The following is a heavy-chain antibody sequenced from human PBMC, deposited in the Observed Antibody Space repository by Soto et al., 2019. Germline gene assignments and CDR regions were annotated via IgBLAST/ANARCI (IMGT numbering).Heavy chain of an antibody. CDR3: ARDCDVGSSSFYYYYYGMDV. V-gene: IGHV3-11*06. CDR1: GFTFSDYY. J-gene: IGHJ6*02. D-gene: IGHD6-6*01. Sequence: PGGSLRLSCAASGFTFSDYYMSWIRQAPGKGLEWVSSISSSSSYIYYADSVKGRFTISRDNAKNSLYLQMNSLRAEDTAVYYCARDCDVGSSSFYYYYYGMDVWGQGTTVTVSS. CDR2: ISSSSSYI.